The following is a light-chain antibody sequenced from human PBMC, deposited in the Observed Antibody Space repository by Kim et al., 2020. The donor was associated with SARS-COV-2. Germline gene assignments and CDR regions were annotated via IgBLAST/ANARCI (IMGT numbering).Light chain of an antibody. J-gene: IGKJ5*01. CDR1: HSIYTY. CDR2: VAS. Sequence: DTQMTQSPSSLSASVGDRVTLTCRASHSIYTYLNWYQLKTGKAPKLLVYVASSLQSGVPSRFSGSGSGTDFTLTISSLQPEDFATYYCQQSYSTPITFGQGTRLEIK. V-gene: IGKV1-39*01. CDR3: QQSYSTPIT.